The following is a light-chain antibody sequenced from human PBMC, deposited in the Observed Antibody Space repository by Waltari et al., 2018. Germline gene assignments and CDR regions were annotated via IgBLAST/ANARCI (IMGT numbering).Light chain of an antibody. CDR2: GVT. CDR1: SSDIGNYDL. V-gene: IGLV2-23*02. J-gene: IGLJ3*02. CDR3: CSHAGSRSIWV. Sequence: QSALTQPASVSGSPGQSITISCSGTSSDIGNYDLVPWFQHHPGKAPKLLIYGVTKRPSGVSSRFSGSKTGNTASLTISGLQAEDEAHYYCCSHAGSRSIWVIGGGTKLTVL.